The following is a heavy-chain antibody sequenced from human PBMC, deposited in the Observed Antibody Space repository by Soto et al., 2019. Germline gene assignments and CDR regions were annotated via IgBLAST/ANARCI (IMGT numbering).Heavy chain of an antibody. CDR2: IFHSGST. CDR3: ARVYSGSYSDS. V-gene: IGHV4-4*02. CDR1: RASRRRNNW. D-gene: IGHD1-26*01. Sequence: PSETLSLTCAVSRASRRRNNWLIWVRQPPGKGLEWIGEIFHSGSTNYNPSHKTRLTISVDKSKNQFSLKLSSVTAADTAVYYCARVYSGSYSDSWGRGTLVTVSS. J-gene: IGHJ4*02.